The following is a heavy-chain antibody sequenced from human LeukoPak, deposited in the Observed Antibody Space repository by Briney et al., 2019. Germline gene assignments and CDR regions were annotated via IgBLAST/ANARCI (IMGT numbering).Heavy chain of an antibody. CDR2: ISSSSSTI. J-gene: IGHJ4*02. CDR1: GFTFSSYS. Sequence: GGSLRLSCAASGFTFSSYSMNWVRRAPGKGLEWVSYISSSSSTIYYADSVKGRFTISRDNAKNSLYLQMNSLRAEDTAVYYCARDWYYDSSGYFDYWGQGTLVTVSS. CDR3: ARDWYYDSSGYFDY. V-gene: IGHV3-48*04. D-gene: IGHD3-22*01.